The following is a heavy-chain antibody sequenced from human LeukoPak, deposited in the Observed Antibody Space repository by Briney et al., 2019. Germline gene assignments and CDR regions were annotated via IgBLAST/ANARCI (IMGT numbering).Heavy chain of an antibody. CDR2: IIPNSGGT. J-gene: IGHJ4*02. CDR3: ARIRTPGSYFNA. CDR1: GYTFSDYS. Sequence: ASVKVSCKAFGYTFSDYSLHWVRQAPGQGLEWMGWIIPNSGGTAYAQHFEGRVSMTRDTSITTAYMELSRLRSDDTAMYYCARIRTPGSYFNAWGQGSLVTVSS. D-gene: IGHD3-10*01. V-gene: IGHV1-2*02.